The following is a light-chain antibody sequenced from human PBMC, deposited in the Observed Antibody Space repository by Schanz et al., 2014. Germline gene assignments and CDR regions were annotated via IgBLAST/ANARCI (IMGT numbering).Light chain of an antibody. Sequence: QSALTQPRSVSGSPGQSVTISCTGTSSDVGAYNDVSWYQQHPGKAPKLMIYDVNKRPSGVPDRFSGSKSGNTASLTISGLPAEDEADYYCCSYAGSNTLVFGGGTKLTVL. J-gene: IGLJ2*01. CDR1: SSDVGAYND. V-gene: IGLV2-11*01. CDR3: CSYAGSNTLV. CDR2: DVN.